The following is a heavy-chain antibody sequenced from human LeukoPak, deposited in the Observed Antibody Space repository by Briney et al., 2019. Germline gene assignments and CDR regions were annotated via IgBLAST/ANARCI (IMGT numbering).Heavy chain of an antibody. CDR1: GFTVSTNY. D-gene: IGHD6-19*01. Sequence: GGSLRLSCAASGFTVSTNYMSWVRRAPGKGLEWVSIIHSGGSTYYADSVKGRFTISRDFSQNTVYLQMNSLRAEDTAVYYCARDPGIVVAGGFPSALWGQGTLVIVSS. V-gene: IGHV3-66*01. CDR2: IHSGGST. J-gene: IGHJ4*02. CDR3: ARDPGIVVAGGFPSAL.